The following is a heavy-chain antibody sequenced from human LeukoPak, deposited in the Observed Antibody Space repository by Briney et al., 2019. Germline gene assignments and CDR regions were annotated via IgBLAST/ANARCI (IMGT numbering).Heavy chain of an antibody. CDR1: GGSISSYY. J-gene: IGHJ4*02. CDR2: IYYRGST. CDR3: ARGPAPYYFDY. V-gene: IGHV4-59*01. Sequence: SETLSLTCTVSGGSISSYYWSWIRQPPGKGLEWIGYIYYRGSTNYNPSLKSRVTISVDTSKNQFSLKLSSVTAADTAVYYCARGPAPYYFDYWGQGTLVTVSS.